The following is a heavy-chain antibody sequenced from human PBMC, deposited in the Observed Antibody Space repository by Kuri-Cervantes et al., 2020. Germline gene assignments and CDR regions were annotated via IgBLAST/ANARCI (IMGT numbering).Heavy chain of an antibody. D-gene: IGHD6-19*01. CDR3: ARVGIQEYSSGRDY. Sequence: GESLKISCAASGFTFSSYSMNWARQAPGKGLEWVSSISSSSSYIYYADSVKGRFTISRDNAKNSLYLQMNSLRAENTAVYYCARVGIQEYSSGRDYWGQGTLVTVSS. CDR2: ISSSSSYI. J-gene: IGHJ4*02. V-gene: IGHV3-21*01. CDR1: GFTFSSYS.